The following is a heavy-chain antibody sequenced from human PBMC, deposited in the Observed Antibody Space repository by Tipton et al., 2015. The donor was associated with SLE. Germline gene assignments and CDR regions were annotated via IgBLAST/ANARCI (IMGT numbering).Heavy chain of an antibody. D-gene: IGHD3-16*01. V-gene: IGHV4-39*07. J-gene: IGHJ4*02. Sequence: TLSLTCTVSGGSISSSSYYWGWIRQPPGKGLEWIGSIYYSGSTYYNPSLKSRVTISVDTSKNQFSMKLSSVTAADTAVYYCAREGARYYDYVWGSNLVYWGQGTLVTVSS. CDR2: IYYSGST. CDR3: AREGARYYDYVWGSNLVY. CDR1: GGSISSSSYY.